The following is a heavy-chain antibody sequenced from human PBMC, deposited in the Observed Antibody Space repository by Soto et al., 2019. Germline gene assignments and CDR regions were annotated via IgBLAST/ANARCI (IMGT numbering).Heavy chain of an antibody. J-gene: IGHJ4*02. CDR2: IYHSGST. D-gene: IGHD5-12*01. Sequence: QVQLQESGPGLVKPSGTLSLTCAVSSGSISSSNWWSWVRQPPGKGLEWIGEIYHSGSTNYNPSLKSRVTISVDKSKNQFSLKLSSVTAADTAVYYCARFSGYSGYDWGSRHKFLDYWGRGTLVTVSS. V-gene: IGHV4-4*02. CDR1: SGSISSSNW. CDR3: ARFSGYSGYDWGSRHKFLDY.